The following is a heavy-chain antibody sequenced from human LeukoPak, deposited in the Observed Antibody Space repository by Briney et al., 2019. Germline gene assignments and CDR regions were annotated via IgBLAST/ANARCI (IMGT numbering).Heavy chain of an antibody. V-gene: IGHV1-2*02. CDR1: GYTFTGYY. CDR3: ARMTNTTIGLRDYYYMDV. Sequence: ASVKVSCKASGYTFTGYYMHWVRQAPGQGLEWMGWINPNSGGTNYAQKFQGRVTMTRDTSISTAYMELSRLRSDDTAVYYCARMTNTTIGLRDYYYMDVWGKGTTVTVSS. D-gene: IGHD3-22*01. CDR2: INPNSGGT. J-gene: IGHJ6*03.